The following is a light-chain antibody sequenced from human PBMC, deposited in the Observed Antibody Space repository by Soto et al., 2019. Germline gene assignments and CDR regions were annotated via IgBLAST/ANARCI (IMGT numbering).Light chain of an antibody. CDR1: SSNIGSNY. Sequence: QSVLTQPPSASGTPGQRVTISCSGSSSNIGSNYVYWYQQLPGTAPKLLIYRNNQRPSGVPDRFSGSKSGTSASLAISGLRSEDEADYYCAAWDDSLSVPHVVFGGGTKLTVL. J-gene: IGLJ2*01. CDR2: RNN. CDR3: AAWDDSLSVPHVV. V-gene: IGLV1-47*01.